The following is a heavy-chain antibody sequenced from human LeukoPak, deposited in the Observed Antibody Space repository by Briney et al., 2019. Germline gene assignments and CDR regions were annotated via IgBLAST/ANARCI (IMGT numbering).Heavy chain of an antibody. CDR2: INSSGGST. Sequence: ASVKVSCKASGYIFTSYNMYWVRQAPGQGLEWMGIINSSGGSTNYAQKFQGRVTMTRDTSTSTVYMELSSLRSEDTAVYYCARFAVHRRLTVAGQFGLNYWGQGTLITVSS. CDR3: ARFAVHRRLTVAGQFGLNY. J-gene: IGHJ4*02. CDR1: GYIFTSYN. D-gene: IGHD6-19*01. V-gene: IGHV1-46*01.